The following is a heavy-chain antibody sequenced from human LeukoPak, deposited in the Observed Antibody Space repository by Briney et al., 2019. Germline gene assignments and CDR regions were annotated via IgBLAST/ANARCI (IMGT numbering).Heavy chain of an antibody. CDR2: INQDGGQK. CDR3: ARDIVPPGIFYDY. J-gene: IGHJ4*02. Sequence: PGRSLRLSCVASGFTFSDHWMSWVRQPPGKGLEWVANINQDGGQKTYVESEEERFNISRDNAKKSLYLQMNSQRAEHTTVYFCARDIVPPGIFYDYWGPGTLVTVSS. D-gene: IGHD1-26*01. CDR1: GFTFSDHW. V-gene: IGHV3-7*01.